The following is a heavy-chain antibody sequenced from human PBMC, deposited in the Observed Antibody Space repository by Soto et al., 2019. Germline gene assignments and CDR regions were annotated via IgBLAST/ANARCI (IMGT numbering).Heavy chain of an antibody. V-gene: IGHV4-59*01. CDR1: GDSSRTYY. D-gene: IGHD2-8*02. Sequence: QVQLQESGPGLVTSSETLSLTCSVSGDSSRTYYWGWIRPPPGKGLEWIGYINYSGRSNHNPSLKSRLSISGDASKNQVSLKLTSVTAADTAVYYCARSYCADSVSCNWFDPWGQGTLVVGSS. J-gene: IGHJ5*02. CDR2: INYSGRS. CDR3: ARSYCADSVSCNWFDP.